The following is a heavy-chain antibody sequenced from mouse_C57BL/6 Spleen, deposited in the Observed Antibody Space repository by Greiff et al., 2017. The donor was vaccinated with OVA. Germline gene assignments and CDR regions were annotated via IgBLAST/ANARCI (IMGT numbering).Heavy chain of an antibody. V-gene: IGHV14-4*01. CDR1: GFNIKDDY. CDR3: TTRDYDGDY. J-gene: IGHJ2*01. D-gene: IGHD2-4*01. Sequence: EVQLQESGAELVRPGASVKLSCTASGFNIKDDYMHWVKQRPEQGLEWIGWIDPENGDTEYASKFQGKATITADTSSNTAYLQLSSLTSEDTAVYYCTTRDYDGDYWGQGTTLTVSS. CDR2: IDPENGDT.